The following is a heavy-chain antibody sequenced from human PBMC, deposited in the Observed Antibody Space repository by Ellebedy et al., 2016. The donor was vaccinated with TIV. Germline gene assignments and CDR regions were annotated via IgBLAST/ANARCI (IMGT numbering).Heavy chain of an antibody. J-gene: IGHJ2*01. Sequence: GESLKISCAASGFTFSSYAMHWVRQAPGKGLEWVAVISYDGSNKYYADSVKGRFTISRDNSKNTLYLQMNSLRAEDTAVYYCARGDEIAKTKWYFDLWGRGTLVTVSS. V-gene: IGHV3-30*07. CDR3: ARGDEIAKTKWYFDL. CDR2: ISYDGSNK. D-gene: IGHD1/OR15-1a*01. CDR1: GFTFSSYA.